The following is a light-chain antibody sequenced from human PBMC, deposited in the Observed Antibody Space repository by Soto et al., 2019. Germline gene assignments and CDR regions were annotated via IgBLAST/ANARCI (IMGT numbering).Light chain of an antibody. Sequence: EIAVAQSPGTLSLSPGERGTLSWRASQRIGSSYLAWCQQRPGQAPRLLIYGASTRAAGIPDRFSGSGSGTDFTLTITRLEPEDSAVYFCQQYTGPPTTFGQGTRPEIK. CDR2: GAS. CDR1: QRIGSSY. J-gene: IGKJ5*01. V-gene: IGKV3-20*01. CDR3: QQYTGPPTT.